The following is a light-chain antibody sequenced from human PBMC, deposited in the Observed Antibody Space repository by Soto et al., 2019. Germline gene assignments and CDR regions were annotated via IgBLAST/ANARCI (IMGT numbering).Light chain of an antibody. Sequence: VLTQSPDSLSLSPGERATLSCRASQYISTKLAWHQQKPGQAPRLLFSGAFNRATDTPDRFSGSGSGTDFTLIISGVEAEDFAMYYCQQYGDSPWTFGQGTRVDFK. J-gene: IGKJ1*01. CDR3: QQYGDSPWT. CDR1: QYISTK. CDR2: GAF. V-gene: IGKV3-20*01.